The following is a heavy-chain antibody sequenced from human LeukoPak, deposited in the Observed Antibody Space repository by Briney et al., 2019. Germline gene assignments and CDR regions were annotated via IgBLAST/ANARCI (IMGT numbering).Heavy chain of an antibody. CDR1: GGSISSSSYY. D-gene: IGHD3-22*01. V-gene: IGHV4-39*01. CDR3: ARHKCGYCGYFQH. J-gene: IGHJ1*01. CDR2: IYYSGST. Sequence: PSETLSLTCTVSGGSISSSSYYWGWIRQPPGKGLEWIGSIYYSGSTYYNPSLKSRVTISVDTSKNQFSLKLSSVTAADTAVYYCARHKCGYCGYFQHWGQGTLVTVSS.